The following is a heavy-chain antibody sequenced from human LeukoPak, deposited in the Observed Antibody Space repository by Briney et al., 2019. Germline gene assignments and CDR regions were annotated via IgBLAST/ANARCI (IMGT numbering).Heavy chain of an antibody. CDR1: GFTVSSNY. V-gene: IGHV3-66*01. CDR2: IYSGGST. D-gene: IGHD3-10*01. Sequence: PGGSLRLSCAASGFTVSSNYMSWVRQAPGKGLEWVSVIYSGGSTYYADSVKGRFTISRDNSKNTLYLRMNSLRAEDTAVYYCARSLYGSGSYDYWGQGTLVTVSS. CDR3: ARSLYGSGSYDY. J-gene: IGHJ4*02.